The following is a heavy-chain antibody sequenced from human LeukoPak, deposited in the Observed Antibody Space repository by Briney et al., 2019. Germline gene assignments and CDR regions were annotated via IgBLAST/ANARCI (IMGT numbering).Heavy chain of an antibody. V-gene: IGHV1-69*05. CDR2: IIPIFGTA. Sequence: GASVKVSSKASGGTFSSYAISWVRQAPGQGLEWMGGIIPIFGTANYAQKFQGRVTITTDESTSTAYMELSSLRSEDTAVYYCARSYCGGDCSPMFDPWGQGTLVTVSS. CDR3: ARSYCGGDCSPMFDP. D-gene: IGHD2-21*02. CDR1: GGTFSSYA. J-gene: IGHJ5*02.